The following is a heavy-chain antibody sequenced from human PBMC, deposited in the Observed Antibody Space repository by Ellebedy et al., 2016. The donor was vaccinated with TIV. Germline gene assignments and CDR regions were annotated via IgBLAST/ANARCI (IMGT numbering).Heavy chain of an antibody. J-gene: IGHJ4*02. V-gene: IGHV3-23*01. CDR1: GFTFSSYG. D-gene: IGHD3-10*01. CDR3: ANFGSGISRDY. Sequence: GESLKISXAASGFTFSSYGMHWVRQAPGKGLEWVSGISGRSGITYYADSVKGRFTISRDFSKNTLHLQMDSLRLEDTAVYYCANFGSGISRDYWGQGTLVSVSS. CDR2: ISGRSGIT.